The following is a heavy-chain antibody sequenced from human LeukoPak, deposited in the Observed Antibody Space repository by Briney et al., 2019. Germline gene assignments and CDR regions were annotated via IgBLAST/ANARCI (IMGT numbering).Heavy chain of an antibody. V-gene: IGHV4-4*07. CDR1: GASISAYY. D-gene: IGHD2-15*01. J-gene: IGHJ3*01. CDR3: ARVGGPVPAALEDAFDL. CDR2: VYTSGSP. Sequence: SETLSLTCNVSGASISAYYWSWIRQSAGGRLEFIGCVYTSGSPDYSPSFKSRVTMSADTSKNQFSLKLRSVTAADTALYYCARVGGPVPAALEDAFDLWGQGTLVTVSS.